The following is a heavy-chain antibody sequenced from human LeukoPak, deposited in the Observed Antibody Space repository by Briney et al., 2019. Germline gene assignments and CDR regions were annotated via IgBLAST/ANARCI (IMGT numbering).Heavy chain of an antibody. CDR3: ARVSRFYYDSSGDFDY. V-gene: IGHV1-2*02. Sequence: GASVKVCCKASGYTFTDYYMHWVRQAPGQGLEWMGWITPNSGATKYAQKFRGRVSMTRDTSINTAYMELSRLRSDDTAIYYCARVSRFYYDSSGDFDYWGQGTLVTVSS. D-gene: IGHD3-22*01. CDR1: GYTFTDYY. CDR2: ITPNSGAT. J-gene: IGHJ4*02.